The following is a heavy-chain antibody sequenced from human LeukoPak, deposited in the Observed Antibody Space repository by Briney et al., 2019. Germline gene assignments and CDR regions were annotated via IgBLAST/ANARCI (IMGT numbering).Heavy chain of an antibody. D-gene: IGHD2-2*01. J-gene: IGHJ5*02. V-gene: IGHV3-74*03. CDR1: GLTFNSYW. CDR2: INGDASNT. CDR3: TRAMPHDNWFDP. Sequence: GGSLRLSCAASGLTFNSYWMHWVRQVAGKGLVWVARINGDASNTTYADSVKGRFTISRDNAKNTLYLQMNSLRVDDTAVCYCTRAMPHDNWFDPWGQGSLVTVSS.